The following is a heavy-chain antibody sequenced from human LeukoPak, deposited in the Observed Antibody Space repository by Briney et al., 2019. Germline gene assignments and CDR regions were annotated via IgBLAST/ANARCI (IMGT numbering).Heavy chain of an antibody. V-gene: IGHV1-46*01. CDR2: INPSGGST. Sequence: ASVKVSCKASGYTFTSYYIHWVRQAPGQGLEWMGMINPSGGSTDYAQKFLGRVTMTDDMSTSTVYMELSRLRSDDTAVYYCARGSKYYYDSSGYLPHWGQGTLVTVSS. J-gene: IGHJ4*02. CDR1: GYTFTSYY. CDR3: ARGSKYYYDSSGYLPH. D-gene: IGHD3-22*01.